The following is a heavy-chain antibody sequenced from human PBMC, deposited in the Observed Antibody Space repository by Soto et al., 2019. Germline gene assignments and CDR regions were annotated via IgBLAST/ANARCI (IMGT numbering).Heavy chain of an antibody. Sequence: PGGSLRLSCVASGFTVSNNYMSWVRQAPGRGLEWVSAISNTGSTYYAGSVKGRSTISRDSSTNTLYLEVNSLRADDTAVYYCAKGNVVVVAATFEYEYYFDYWGQGTLVTVSS. V-gene: IGHV3-53*01. CDR2: ISNTGST. CDR1: GFTVSNNY. CDR3: AKGNVVVVAATFEYEYYFDY. J-gene: IGHJ4*02. D-gene: IGHD2-15*01.